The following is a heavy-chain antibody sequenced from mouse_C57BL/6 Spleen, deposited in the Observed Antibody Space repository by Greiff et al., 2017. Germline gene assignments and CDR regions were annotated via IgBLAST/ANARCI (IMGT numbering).Heavy chain of an antibody. Sequence: VQLQQPGAELVMPGASVKLSCKASGYTFTSYWMPWVKQRPGQGLEWIGEIDPSDSYTNYNGKFKGKATLTTDKSSSTAYMHLSRLASEDSEVYFCARRGGYYLDYWGQGTTLTVSS. J-gene: IGHJ2*01. V-gene: IGHV1-69*01. CDR3: ARRGGYYLDY. CDR1: GYTFTSYW. CDR2: IDPSDSYT.